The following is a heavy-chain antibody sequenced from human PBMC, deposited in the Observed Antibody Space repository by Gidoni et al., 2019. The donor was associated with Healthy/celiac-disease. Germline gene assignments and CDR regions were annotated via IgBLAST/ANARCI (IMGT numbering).Heavy chain of an antibody. V-gene: IGHV3-33*01. J-gene: IGHJ6*02. CDR1: GFTFSSYG. D-gene: IGHD6-13*01. CDR2: IWYDGRNK. Sequence: QVQLVESGGGVVQLAMSWRLTCAASGFTFSSYGLPWVRQAPGKGLEWVAVIWYDGRNKYYADSVKGRVTIPRDNSKNTLYLQMNSLRAEDTAVYYCARDSCVGGSSFYYYYGMDVWGQGTTVTVSS. CDR3: ARDSCVGGSSFYYYYGMDV.